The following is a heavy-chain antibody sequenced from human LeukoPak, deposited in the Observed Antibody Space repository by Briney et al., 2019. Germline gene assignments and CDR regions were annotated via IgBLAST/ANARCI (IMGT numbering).Heavy chain of an antibody. J-gene: IGHJ4*02. D-gene: IGHD6-19*01. CDR1: GFTFATYA. CDR2: FYETGKT. V-gene: IGHV3-23*01. CDR3: AKRGAGSGGLHY. Sequence: QPRGSLRLSCAASGFTFATYAMSWVRQAPGKGLEWVSTFYETGKTDHADSVKGRFTISRDTSKNTLYLQMNSLRAEDTATYYCAKRGAGSGGLHYWGQGTLVTVSS.